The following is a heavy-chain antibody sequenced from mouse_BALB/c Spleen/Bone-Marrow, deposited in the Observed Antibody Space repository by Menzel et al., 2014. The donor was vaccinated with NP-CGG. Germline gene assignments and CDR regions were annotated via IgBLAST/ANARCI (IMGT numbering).Heavy chain of an antibody. V-gene: IGHV14-4*02. CDR3: NEGYGNYGY. J-gene: IGHJ2*01. CDR1: GFNIKDYY. Sequence: LAESGAELVRSGASVKLSCTASGFNIKDYYMHWVKQRPEQGLEWIGWIDPENGDTEYAPKFQGKATMTADTSSNTAYLQLSSLTSEDTAVYYCNEGYGNYGYWGQGTTLTVSS. D-gene: IGHD2-10*02. CDR2: IDPENGDT.